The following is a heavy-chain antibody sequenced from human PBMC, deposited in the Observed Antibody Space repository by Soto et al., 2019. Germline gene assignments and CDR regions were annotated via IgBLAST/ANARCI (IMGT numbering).Heavy chain of an antibody. V-gene: IGHV3-30*18. CDR1: GFTFSSYG. J-gene: IGHJ6*02. Sequence: QVQLVESGGGVVQPGRSLRLSCAASGFTFSSYGMHWVRQAPGKGLEWVAVISYDGSNKYYADSVKGRFTISRDNSKNTLYLQMNSLRAEDTAVYYCAKSGQWLAFYYYYGMDVWGQGTTVTVSS. CDR2: ISYDGSNK. CDR3: AKSGQWLAFYYYYGMDV. D-gene: IGHD6-19*01.